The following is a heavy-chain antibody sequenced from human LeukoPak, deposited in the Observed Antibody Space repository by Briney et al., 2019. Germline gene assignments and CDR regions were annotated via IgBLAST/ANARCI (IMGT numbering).Heavy chain of an antibody. D-gene: IGHD5-24*01. CDR1: GGTFSNYP. J-gene: IGHJ5*02. CDR3: ATHTGGYNYWWFDI. CDR2: IIPIYGTA. Sequence: ASVKVSCKASGGTFSNYPIFWVRQAPGRGLEWLGGIIPIYGTANYAQMFQGRITLTAHESTATAYMELSSLTSDDTAMYFCATHTGGYNYWWFDIWGQGTLVTVSS. V-gene: IGHV1-69*13.